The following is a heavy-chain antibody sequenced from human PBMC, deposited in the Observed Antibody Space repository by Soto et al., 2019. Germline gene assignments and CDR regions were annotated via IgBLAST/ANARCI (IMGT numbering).Heavy chain of an antibody. V-gene: IGHV4-39*01. Sequence: SETLSLTCTVSGGSISSSSYYWGWIRQPPGKGLEWIGSIYYSGSTYYNPSLKSRVTISVDTSKNQFSLKLSSVTAADTAVYYCARQPTTRLLWFGGSNWFDPWGQGTLVTVSS. D-gene: IGHD3-10*01. CDR1: GGSISSSSYY. J-gene: IGHJ5*02. CDR2: IYYSGST. CDR3: ARQPTTRLLWFGGSNWFDP.